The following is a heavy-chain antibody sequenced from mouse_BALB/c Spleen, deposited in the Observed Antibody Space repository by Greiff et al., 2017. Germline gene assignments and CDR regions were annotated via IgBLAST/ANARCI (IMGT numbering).Heavy chain of an antibody. V-gene: IGHV2-6-5*01. Sequence: VKVVESGPGLVAPSQSLSITCTVSGFSLTDYGVSWIRQPPGKGLEWLGVIWGGGSTYYNSALKSRLSISKDNSKSQVFLKMNSLQTDDTAMYYCAKHLDSSGYIYAMDYWGQGTSVTVSS. CDR1: GFSLTDYG. J-gene: IGHJ4*01. CDR2: IWGGGST. CDR3: AKHLDSSGYIYAMDY. D-gene: IGHD3-2*01.